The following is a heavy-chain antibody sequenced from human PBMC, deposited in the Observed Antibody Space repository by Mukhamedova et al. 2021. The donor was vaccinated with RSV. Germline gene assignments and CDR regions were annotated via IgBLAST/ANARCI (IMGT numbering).Heavy chain of an antibody. D-gene: IGHD3-10*01. CDR2: ISGSGGNT. J-gene: IGHJ4*02. CDR3: AKSGFTRGPY. V-gene: IGHV3-23*01. Sequence: EWVSGISGSGGNTYHADSVKGRFTISRDNSKNTLYLRMGSLRAEDTALYYCAKSGFTRGPYWGQGTVGPVSS.